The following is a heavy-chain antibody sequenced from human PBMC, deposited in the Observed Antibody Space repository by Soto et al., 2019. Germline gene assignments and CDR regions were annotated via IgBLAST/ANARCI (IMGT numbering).Heavy chain of an antibody. CDR1: GGAINSYY. CDR2: IYSSGST. Sequence: QVHLQESGPGLVKPSETLSLICTVSGGAINSYYWTWIRQSAGKGLEWIGRIYSSGSTKYNPSLQSRVTMSLDTSKNQFSLRLTSVTAADTAVYYCARGQRFSDWFDPWGQGTLVTVSS. CDR3: ARGQRFSDWFDP. J-gene: IGHJ5*02. V-gene: IGHV4-4*07. D-gene: IGHD3-3*01.